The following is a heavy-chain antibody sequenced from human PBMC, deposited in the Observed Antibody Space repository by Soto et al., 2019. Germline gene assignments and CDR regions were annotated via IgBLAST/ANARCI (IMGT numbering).Heavy chain of an antibody. CDR1: GGSISSGGYY. D-gene: IGHD2-2*01. CDR3: ARGWTSIAAAVPHT. V-gene: IGHV4-31*03. Sequence: SETLSLTCTVSGGSISSGGYYWSWIRQHPGKGLEWIGYISYSGSTYYNPSRKSRVTVSVDTSKNQFSPKLSSVTAADTAVYYCARGWTSIAAAVPHTWGQGTLVTVSS. CDR2: ISYSGST. J-gene: IGHJ5*02.